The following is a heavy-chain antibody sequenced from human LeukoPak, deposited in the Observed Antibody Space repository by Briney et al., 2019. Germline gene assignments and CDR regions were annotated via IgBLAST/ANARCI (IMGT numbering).Heavy chain of an antibody. CDR3: ARGGYSYGYSIDY. J-gene: IGHJ4*02. Sequence: PGGSLRLSCAASGFTFSSYEMNWVRQAPGKGLEWVSYISSSGSTIYYADSVKGRFTISRDNAKNSLYLQMNSLRAEDTAVYYCARGGYSYGYSIDYWGQGTLVTVSS. D-gene: IGHD5-18*01. V-gene: IGHV3-48*03. CDR2: ISSSGSTI. CDR1: GFTFSSYE.